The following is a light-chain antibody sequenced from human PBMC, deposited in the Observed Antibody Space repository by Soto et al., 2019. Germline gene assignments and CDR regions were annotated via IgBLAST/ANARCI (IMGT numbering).Light chain of an antibody. Sequence: SYELTQPPSVSVAPGKTARITCGGNNIGSKSVHWYEQKPGQAPVLVIYYDSDRPSGIPERFSGSNSGNTATLTISRVEAGDEADYYCQVWDSSSDHPFGGRTKLTVL. CDR1: NIGSKS. CDR3: QVWDSSSDHP. V-gene: IGLV3-21*04. J-gene: IGLJ2*01. CDR2: YDS.